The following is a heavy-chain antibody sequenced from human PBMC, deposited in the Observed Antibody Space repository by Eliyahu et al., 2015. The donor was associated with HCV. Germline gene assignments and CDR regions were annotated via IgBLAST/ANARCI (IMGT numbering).Heavy chain of an antibody. CDR2: MSSDSSHI. Sequence: EVQLMESGGGLVRPGGSLRLSCAXSGFIFSXHSMNWVRQAPGKGLEWVSSMSSDSSHIYNADSVKGRFTISRDNAKNSLYLQMNSLRADDTSVYYCARGDLLPGSGSLFDYWGQGTLVTVSS. CDR3: ARGDLLPGSGSLFDY. CDR1: GFIFSXHS. J-gene: IGHJ4*02. D-gene: IGHD3-10*01. V-gene: IGHV3-21*01.